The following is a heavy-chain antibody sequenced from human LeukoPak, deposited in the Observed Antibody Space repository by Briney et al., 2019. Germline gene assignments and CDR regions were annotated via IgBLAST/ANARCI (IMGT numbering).Heavy chain of an antibody. J-gene: IGHJ3*02. CDR1: GFTVTTNY. CDR2: IYSGGST. V-gene: IGHV3-66*01. Sequence: GGSLRLSCGASGFTVTTNYMTWVRQAPGKGLEWVSVIYSGGSTYYADSVKGRFTTSRDNSKNTLYLQMNSLRAEDTAVYYCARDPSSSHDAFDIWGQGTMVTVSS. CDR3: ARDPSSSHDAFDI. D-gene: IGHD6-6*01.